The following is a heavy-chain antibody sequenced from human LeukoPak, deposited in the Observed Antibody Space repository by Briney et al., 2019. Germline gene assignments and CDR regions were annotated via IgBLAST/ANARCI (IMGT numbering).Heavy chain of an antibody. CDR2: MNPNSGNT. J-gene: IGHJ4*02. CDR1: GYTFTSYD. V-gene: IGHV1-8*01. CDR3: ARGGIAAAGKDY. Sequence: ASVKVSCKASGYTFTSYDINWVRQATGQGLEWMGWMNPNSGNTGYAQKFQGRVTMTRNTSISTAYMELSSLRSEGTAVYYCARGGIAAAGKDYWGQGTLVTVSS. D-gene: IGHD6-13*01.